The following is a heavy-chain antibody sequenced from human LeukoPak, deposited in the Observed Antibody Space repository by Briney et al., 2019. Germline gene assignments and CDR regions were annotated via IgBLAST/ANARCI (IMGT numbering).Heavy chain of an antibody. CDR1: GVTLSNYG. V-gene: IGHV3-23*01. CDR3: AKRGVVIRVILVGFHKEAYYFDS. Sequence: GGSLRLSCAVSGVTLSNYGMAWVRQAPGKGLEWVAGISGSGGRPNYADSVKGRFTISRDNAKNTLYLQMNSLRAEDTAVYFCAKRGVVIRVILVGFHKEAYYFDSWGQGALVSVSS. J-gene: IGHJ4*02. D-gene: IGHD3-22*01. CDR2: ISGSGGRP.